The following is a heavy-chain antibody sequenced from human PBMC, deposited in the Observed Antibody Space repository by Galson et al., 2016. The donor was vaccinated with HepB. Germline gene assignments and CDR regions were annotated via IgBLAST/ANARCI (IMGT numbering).Heavy chain of an antibody. CDR2: ITGSGDGT. D-gene: IGHD6-25*01. Sequence: SLRLSCAASGFTFNNFAMGWVRQAPGKGLEWVSSITGSGDGTWYADSVRGRFTISRDNFNNMLHLQMNSLRVEDTATYYCAKDLSTEEAADWFDPWGQGIVVTVSS. CDR3: AKDLSTEEAADWFDP. J-gene: IGHJ5*02. CDR1: GFTFNNFA. V-gene: IGHV3-23*01.